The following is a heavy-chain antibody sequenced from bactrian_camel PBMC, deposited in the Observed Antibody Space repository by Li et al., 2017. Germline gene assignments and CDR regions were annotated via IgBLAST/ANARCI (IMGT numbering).Heavy chain of an antibody. CDR3: AALRSCSISTVQYVTS. J-gene: IGHJ6*01. D-gene: IGHD4*01. CDR1: GFPVASNC. V-gene: IGHV3S60*01. Sequence: HVQLVESGGGSVQAGGSLRLSCVYSGFPVASNCMGWFRQAPGKERERASCISWSGQSTYYTDSVKGRFTISQVSGDSTAYLQMNSLKPEDTAMYYCAALRSCSISTVQYVTSWGQGTQVTVS. CDR2: ISWSGQST.